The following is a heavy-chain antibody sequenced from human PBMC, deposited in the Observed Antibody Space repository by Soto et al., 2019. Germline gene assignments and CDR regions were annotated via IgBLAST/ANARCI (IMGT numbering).Heavy chain of an antibody. V-gene: IGHV3-48*03. Sequence: VQLVQSGAEVKKPGASVKVSCKASGYTFTSYAMHWVRQAPGKGLEWVSYISSSGSTIYYADSVKGRITISRDNAKNSLYLQMNSLRAEDTAVYYCARKGIAVAGIAFDIWGQGTMVTVSS. CDR1: GYTFTSYA. D-gene: IGHD6-19*01. CDR2: ISSSGSTI. CDR3: ARKGIAVAGIAFDI. J-gene: IGHJ3*02.